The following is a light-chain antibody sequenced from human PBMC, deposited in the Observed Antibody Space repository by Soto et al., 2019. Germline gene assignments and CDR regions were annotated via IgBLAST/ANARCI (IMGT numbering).Light chain of an antibody. CDR1: QSISHW. CDR2: DAS. Sequence: DIQMTQSPSTLSASVGDRVTVTCRASQSISHWLAWYQQKPGRAPTLLIYDASKLEGGVPTRFSGSVSGTEFTLTINSLQPDDTATYYCQQYSRYPLTFGQGTKVDIK. V-gene: IGKV1-5*01. CDR3: QQYSRYPLT. J-gene: IGKJ1*01.